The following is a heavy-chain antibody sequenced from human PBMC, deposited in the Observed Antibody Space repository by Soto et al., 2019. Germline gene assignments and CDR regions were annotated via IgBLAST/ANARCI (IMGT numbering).Heavy chain of an antibody. V-gene: IGHV3-7*01. J-gene: IGHJ6*02. CDR1: GFTSSSYW. CDR3: ARYLTGLEYYYYGMDV. CDR2: IKQDGSEK. D-gene: IGHD3-3*01. Sequence: GGSLRLSCAASGFTSSSYWMSWVRQAPGKGLEWVANIKQDGSEKYYVDSVKGRFTISRDNAKNSLYLQMNSLRAEDTAVYYCARYLTGLEYYYYGMDVWGQGTTVTVSS.